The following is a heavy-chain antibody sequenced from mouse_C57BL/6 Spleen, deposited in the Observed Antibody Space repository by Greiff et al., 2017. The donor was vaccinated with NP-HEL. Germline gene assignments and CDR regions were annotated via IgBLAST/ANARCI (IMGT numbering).Heavy chain of an antibody. Sequence: EVQRVESGGGLVQPGGSLSLSCAASGFTFTDYYMSWVRQPPGKALEWLGFIRNKANGYTTEYSASVKGRFTISRDNYQSILYLQMNALRAEDSATYYCARSGTVVATEWYFDVWGTGTTVTVSS. CDR2: IRNKANGYTT. V-gene: IGHV7-3*01. CDR3: ARSGTVVATEWYFDV. D-gene: IGHD1-1*01. J-gene: IGHJ1*03. CDR1: GFTFTDYY.